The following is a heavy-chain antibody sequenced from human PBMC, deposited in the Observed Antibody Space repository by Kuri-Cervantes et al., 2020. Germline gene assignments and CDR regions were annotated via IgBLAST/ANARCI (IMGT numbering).Heavy chain of an antibody. Sequence: GSLRLSGTVSGGSISSSSYYWGWIRQPPGKGLEWIGSIYYSGSSYYNPYLKSRVTISVDTSKNQFSLKLSSVTAAATAVYYCARAASTWYYDHWGQGTRVTVSS. D-gene: IGHD2-2*01. CDR1: GGSISSSSYY. V-gene: IGHV4-39*01. J-gene: IGHJ4*02. CDR3: ARAASTWYYDH. CDR2: IYYSGSS.